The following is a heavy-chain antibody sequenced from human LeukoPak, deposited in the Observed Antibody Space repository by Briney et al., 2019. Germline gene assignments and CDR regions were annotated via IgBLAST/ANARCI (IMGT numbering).Heavy chain of an antibody. CDR2: IYYSGST. J-gene: IGHJ5*01. D-gene: IGHD4-17*01. CDR1: GGSISSYY. Sequence: SETLSLTCTVSGGSISSYYWSWIRQPPGKGLEWIGYIYYSGSTNYNPSLKSRVTISVDTSKNQFSLKLSSVTAADTAVYYCARTKLYGDYRLDSWGQGTLVTVSS. V-gene: IGHV4-59*01. CDR3: ARTKLYGDYRLDS.